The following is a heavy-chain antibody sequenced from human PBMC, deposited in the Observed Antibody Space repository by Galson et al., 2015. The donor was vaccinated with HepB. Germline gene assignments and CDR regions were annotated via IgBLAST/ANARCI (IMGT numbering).Heavy chain of an antibody. CDR3: ATGGLTALQRVLILVYYDFYMEV. D-gene: IGHD3-3*01. CDR1: GSSVNYNY. CDR2: VSSDGKT. J-gene: IGHJ6*04. Sequence: SLRLSCAVSGSSVNYNYISWVRQVPGKGLEWVPASTVSSDGKTFYADSARGRFTISRDISTKTLHLQMNSLRADDTAVYFCATGGLTALQRVLILVYYDFYMEVWGKGTTVTVSS. V-gene: IGHV3-53*01.